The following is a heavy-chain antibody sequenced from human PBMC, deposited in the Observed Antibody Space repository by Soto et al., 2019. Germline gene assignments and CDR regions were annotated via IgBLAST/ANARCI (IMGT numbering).Heavy chain of an antibody. CDR3: ARANYDFWSGYTFSYYYYMDV. D-gene: IGHD3-3*01. V-gene: IGHV1-8*01. J-gene: IGHJ6*03. CDR1: GYTFTSYD. CDR2: MNPNSGNT. Sequence: EASVKVSCKASGYTFTSYDINWVRQATGQGLEWMGWMNPNSGNTGYAQKFQGRVTMTRNTSISTAYMELSSLRSEDTAVYYCARANYDFWSGYTFSYYYYMDVWGKGTTVTVSS.